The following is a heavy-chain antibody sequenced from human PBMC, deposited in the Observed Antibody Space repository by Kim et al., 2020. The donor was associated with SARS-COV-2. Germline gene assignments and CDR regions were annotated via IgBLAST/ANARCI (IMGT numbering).Heavy chain of an antibody. D-gene: IGHD3-22*01. V-gene: IGHV1-69*04. Sequence: SVKVSCKASGGTFSSYAISWVRQAPGQGLEWMGRIIPILGIANYAQKFQGRVTITADKSTSTAYMELSSLRSEDTAVYYCARSHYYDSSGYYYVRFDYWGQGTLVTVSS. CDR1: GGTFSSYA. CDR3: ARSHYYDSSGYYYVRFDY. CDR2: IIPILGIA. J-gene: IGHJ4*02.